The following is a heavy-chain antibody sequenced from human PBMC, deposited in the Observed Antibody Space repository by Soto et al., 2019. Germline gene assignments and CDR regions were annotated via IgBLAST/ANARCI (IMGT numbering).Heavy chain of an antibody. CDR1: GGSFSGYY. CDR3: ARALSSGYYYYYYGMDV. CDR2: INHSGST. J-gene: IGHJ6*02. Sequence: SETLSLTCAVYGGSFSGYYWSWIRQPPGKGLEWIGEINHSGSTNYNPSLKSRVTISVDTSKNQFSLKLSSVTAADTAVYYCARALSSGYYYYYYGMDVWGQGTTVTVSS. V-gene: IGHV4-34*01. D-gene: IGHD3-22*01.